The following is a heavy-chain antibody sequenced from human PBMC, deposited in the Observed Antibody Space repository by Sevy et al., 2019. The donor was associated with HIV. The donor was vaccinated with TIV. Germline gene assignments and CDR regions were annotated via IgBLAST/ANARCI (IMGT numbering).Heavy chain of an antibody. J-gene: IGHJ1*01. D-gene: IGHD1-1*01. V-gene: IGHV3-53*01. Sequence: GGSLRLSCAASGFTVSSNYMSWVRQAPGKGLEWVSVIYSGGSTYYADSVKGRFTISRDNSKNTLYLQMNSLRAEDTAVYDCARDGMATTETGEYFQHWGQGTLVTVSS. CDR1: GFTVSSNY. CDR3: ARDGMATTETGEYFQH. CDR2: IYSGGST.